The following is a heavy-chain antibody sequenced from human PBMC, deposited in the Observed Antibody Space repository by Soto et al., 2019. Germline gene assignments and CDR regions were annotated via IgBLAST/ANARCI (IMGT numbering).Heavy chain of an antibody. CDR2: IIPIFGTA. V-gene: IGHV1-69*01. CDR1: GGTFSSYA. Sequence: QVQLVQSGAEVKKPGSSVQVSCKASGGTFSSYAISWVRQAPGQGLEWMGGIIPIFGTANYAQKFQGRVTITADESTSTAYMELSSLRSEDTDVYYCARLIWTGYNGNFDYWGQGTLVTVSS. J-gene: IGHJ4*02. D-gene: IGHD1-1*01. CDR3: ARLIWTGYNGNFDY.